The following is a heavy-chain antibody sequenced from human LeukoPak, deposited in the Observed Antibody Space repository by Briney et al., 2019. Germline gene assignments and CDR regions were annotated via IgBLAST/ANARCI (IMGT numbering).Heavy chain of an antibody. V-gene: IGHV1-2*02. Sequence: GASVKVSCKASGYTFTGYYMHWVRQAPGQGLEWMGWINPNSGGTNYAQKFQGRVTMTRDMSISSAYMELSRLRSDDTAVYYCATQRTPYSGWYGGKAFDIWGQGTMVTVSS. CDR2: INPNSGGT. J-gene: IGHJ3*02. D-gene: IGHD6-19*01. CDR1: GYTFTGYY. CDR3: ATQRTPYSGWYGGKAFDI.